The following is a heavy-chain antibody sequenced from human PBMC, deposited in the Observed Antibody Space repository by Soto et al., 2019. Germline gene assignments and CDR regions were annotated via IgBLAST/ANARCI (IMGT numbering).Heavy chain of an antibody. Sequence: QLHLVQSGAEVQKPGASVRVSCKASGYTFTHYAISWMRQTPGQGLEWMGWISPYNGDTKYSQKFQGRVTMTTDTSTTTAYMELRSLRSDDTAVYYCAGEAGSGSYYPFDYWGQGTLVTVSS. J-gene: IGHJ4*02. CDR3: AGEAGSGSYYPFDY. D-gene: IGHD3-10*01. CDR2: ISPYNGDT. V-gene: IGHV1-18*01. CDR1: GYTFTHYA.